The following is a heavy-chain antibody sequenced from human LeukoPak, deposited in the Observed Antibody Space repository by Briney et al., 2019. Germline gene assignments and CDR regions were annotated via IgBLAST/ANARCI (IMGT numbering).Heavy chain of an antibody. CDR3: ARGFSYDSSGYYYY. Sequence: ASVKVSCKASGYTFTGYYMHWVRQAPGQGLEWMGWINPNSGGTNYAQKFQGRVTMTRDTSISTAYMELSRLRSDDTAVYYCARGFSYDSSGYYYYWGQGTLVTVSS. J-gene: IGHJ4*02. CDR1: GYTFTGYY. CDR2: INPNSGGT. D-gene: IGHD3-22*01. V-gene: IGHV1-2*02.